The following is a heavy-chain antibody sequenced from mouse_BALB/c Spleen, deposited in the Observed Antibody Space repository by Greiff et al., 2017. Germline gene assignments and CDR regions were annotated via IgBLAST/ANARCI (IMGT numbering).Heavy chain of an antibody. V-gene: IGHV5-15*02. D-gene: IGHD4-1*01. CDR2: ISNLAYSI. CDR1: GFTFSDYG. CDR3: ARGPLNWYYFDY. Sequence: EVQRVESGGGLVQPGGSRKLSCAASGFTFSDYGMAWVRQAPGKGPEWVAFISNLAYSIYYADTVTGRFTISRENAKNTLYLEMSSLRSEDTAMYYCARGPLNWYYFDYWGQGTTLTVSS. J-gene: IGHJ2*01.